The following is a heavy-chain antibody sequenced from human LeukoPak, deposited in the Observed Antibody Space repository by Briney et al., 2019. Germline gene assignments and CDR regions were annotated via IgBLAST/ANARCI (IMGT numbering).Heavy chain of an antibody. CDR2: IKQDGGET. D-gene: IGHD3-3*01. J-gene: IGHJ5*02. CDR3: ASLGSGYYVNFFDP. CDR1: GLTFSNHW. Sequence: PGGSVRLSCAASGLTFSNHWMSRVRQAPGMGLEWVANIKQDGGETYYMNSVKGRFTISRDNAKNALYLHMSRLRVEDTAVYYCASLGSGYYVNFFDPWGQGTLVTVSS. V-gene: IGHV3-7*01.